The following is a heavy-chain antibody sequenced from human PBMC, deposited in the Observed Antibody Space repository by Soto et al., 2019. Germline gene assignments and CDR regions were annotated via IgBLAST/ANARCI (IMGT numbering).Heavy chain of an antibody. CDR3: SYYYDSSGYFSYYFDY. D-gene: IGHD3-22*01. CDR1: GFTFSSYA. CDR2: ISGSGGST. V-gene: IGHV3-23*01. Sequence: EVQLLESGGGLVQPGGSLRLSCAASGFTFSSYAMSWVRQAPGKGLEWVSAISGSGGSTYYADPVKGRFTISRDNSKNTLYLQMNSLRAEDTAVYYCSYYYDSSGYFSYYFDYWGQGTLVTVSS. J-gene: IGHJ4*02.